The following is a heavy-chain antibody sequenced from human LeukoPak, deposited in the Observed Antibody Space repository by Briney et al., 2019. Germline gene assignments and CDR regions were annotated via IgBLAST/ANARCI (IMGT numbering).Heavy chain of an antibody. CDR2: IYHSGST. CDR1: GGSISSGGYY. J-gene: IGHJ4*02. Sequence: SETLSLTCTVSGGSISSGGYYWSWIRQPPGKGLEWIGYIYHSGSTYYNPSLKSRVTISVDRSKNQFSLKLSSVTAADTAVYYCARAGGQYQLPSKLDYWGQGTLVTVSS. V-gene: IGHV4-30-2*01. D-gene: IGHD2-2*01. CDR3: ARAGGQYQLPSKLDY.